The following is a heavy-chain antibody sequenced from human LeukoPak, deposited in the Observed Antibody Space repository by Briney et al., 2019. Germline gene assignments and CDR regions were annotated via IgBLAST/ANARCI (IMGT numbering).Heavy chain of an antibody. CDR1: GFTFSSYE. V-gene: IGHV3-48*03. CDR2: ISASGTIT. D-gene: IGHD1-14*01. Sequence: GGSLRLSCAASGFTFSSYEMNWVRQAPGKGLEWISYISASGTITHYADSVKGRFTISRDNAKNSLYLQMNSLRAEDTAVYYCARVGPWVNPDYYYYMDVWGKGTTVTVSS. J-gene: IGHJ6*03. CDR3: ARVGPWVNPDYYYYMDV.